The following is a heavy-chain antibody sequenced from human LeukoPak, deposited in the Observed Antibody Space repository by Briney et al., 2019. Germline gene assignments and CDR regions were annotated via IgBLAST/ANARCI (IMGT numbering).Heavy chain of an antibody. Sequence: SETLSLTCAVYGGSFSGYYWNWIRQPPGKGLEWIGEINHSGSTNYNPSLKSRVTISVDTSKNQFSLKLSSVAAADTAVYYCAVNYYDSSGYYLMDVWGQGTTVTVSS. J-gene: IGHJ6*02. D-gene: IGHD3-22*01. CDR1: GGSFSGYY. CDR2: INHSGST. CDR3: AVNYYDSSGYYLMDV. V-gene: IGHV4-34*01.